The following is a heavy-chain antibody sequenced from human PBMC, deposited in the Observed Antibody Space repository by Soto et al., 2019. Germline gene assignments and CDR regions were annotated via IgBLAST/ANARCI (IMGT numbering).Heavy chain of an antibody. J-gene: IGHJ6*02. CDR2: INPSGGST. Sequence: ASVKVSCKASGYTFTSYYMHWVRQAPGQGLEWMGIINPSGGSTSYAQKFQGRVTMTRDTSTSTVYMELSSLRSEDTAVYYCARVNRGIVVVVAATRRTNYGMDVWG. CDR1: GYTFTSYY. V-gene: IGHV1-46*03. CDR3: ARVNRGIVVVVAATRRTNYGMDV. D-gene: IGHD2-15*01.